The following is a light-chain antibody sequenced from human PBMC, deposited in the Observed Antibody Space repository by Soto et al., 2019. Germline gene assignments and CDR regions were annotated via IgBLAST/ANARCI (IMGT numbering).Light chain of an antibody. CDR1: QGISSY. CDR3: QQANSFPLT. J-gene: IGKJ5*01. V-gene: IGKV1-9*01. Sequence: DIQLTQSPSFLSASVGDRVTITCRASQGISSYLAWYQQKPGKAPKLLIYAASSLQSGVPSRFSGSGSGTDFTLTISSLQPEDFATYYCQQANSFPLTFGQGTRLEI. CDR2: AAS.